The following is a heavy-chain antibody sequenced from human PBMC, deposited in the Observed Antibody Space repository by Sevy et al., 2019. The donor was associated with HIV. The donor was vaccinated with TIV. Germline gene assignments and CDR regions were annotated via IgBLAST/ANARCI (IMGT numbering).Heavy chain of an antibody. CDR3: AHRKIRGEGSGPYDT. V-gene: IGHV2-5*02. Sequence: SGPTLVKPTQTLTLTCTISGFSLSSTGVGVGWIRQPPGKALEWLAVIYWDDDKHYSPSLGNRLTITKDTSKNLVVLTMTNTDPVDTGTYHCAHRKIRGEGSGPYDTWGQGTMVTVSS. J-gene: IGHJ3*02. D-gene: IGHD3-10*01. CDR2: IYWDDDK. CDR1: GFSLSSTGVG.